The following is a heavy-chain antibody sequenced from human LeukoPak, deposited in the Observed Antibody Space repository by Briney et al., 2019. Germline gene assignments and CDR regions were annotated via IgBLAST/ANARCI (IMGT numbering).Heavy chain of an antibody. Sequence: ASVKVSCKASGYTFTGYYMHWVRQAPGQGLEWMGWINPNSGGTNYAQKFQGRVTMTRDTSISTAYMELSRLRSDDTAVYYCARDDGYSSSTFDYWGQGTLVTVSS. V-gene: IGHV1-2*02. CDR1: GYTFTGYY. D-gene: IGHD6-6*01. CDR2: INPNSGGT. J-gene: IGHJ4*02. CDR3: ARDDGYSSSTFDY.